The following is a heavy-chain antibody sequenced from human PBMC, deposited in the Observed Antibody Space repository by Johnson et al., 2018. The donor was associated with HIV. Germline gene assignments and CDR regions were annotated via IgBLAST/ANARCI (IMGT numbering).Heavy chain of an antibody. CDR1: GFTFDDYA. CDR2: ISWDGGST. CDR3: ARDSGIAVASVAFDI. V-gene: IGHV3-43D*03. J-gene: IGHJ3*02. Sequence: VQLVESGGGLVQPGGSLRLSCAASGFTFDDYALHWGRQAPGKGLEWVSLISWDGGSTYYADSVKGRFTISRDNSKNSLYLQMHSLRTEDTALYYCARDSGIAVASVAFDIWGQGTMVTVSS. D-gene: IGHD6-19*01.